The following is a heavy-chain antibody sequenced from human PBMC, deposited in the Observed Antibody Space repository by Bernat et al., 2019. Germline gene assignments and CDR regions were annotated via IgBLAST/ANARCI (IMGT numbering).Heavy chain of an antibody. J-gene: IGHJ1*01. D-gene: IGHD2-21*01. Sequence: QVQLLQSGAEVKKPGASVKVSCKASGYTFTSYGISWVRQAPGQGLEWMGWISAYNGNTNYAQKLQGRVTMTTDTSTSTAYMELRSLRSDDTAVYYCARFEDGPYCGADCYMHFQLWGQGTLVTVSS. CDR2: ISAYNGNT. CDR3: ARFEDGPYCGADCYMHFQL. V-gene: IGHV1-18*04. CDR1: GYTFTSYG.